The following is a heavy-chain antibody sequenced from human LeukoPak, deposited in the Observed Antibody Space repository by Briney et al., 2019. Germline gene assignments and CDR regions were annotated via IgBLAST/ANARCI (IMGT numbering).Heavy chain of an antibody. CDR1: GYNFTTKW. CDR2: IYPGDSTH. V-gene: IGHV5-51*01. J-gene: IGHJ6*02. CDR3: ARHGSVFSMDV. Sequence: GESLKISCQGSGYNFTTKWIGWVRQLPGKGLEWMGIIYPGDSTHIYSPSFQGQVFISADRSIRTAYPQWRSLKASDTAMYYCARHGSVFSMDVWGQGTTVTVSS.